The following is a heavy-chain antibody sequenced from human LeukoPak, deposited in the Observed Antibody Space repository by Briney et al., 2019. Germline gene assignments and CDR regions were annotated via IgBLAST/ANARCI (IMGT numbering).Heavy chain of an antibody. CDR2: IIPIFGTA. CDR3: ARDVPPGTAIPLDY. V-gene: IGHV1-69*13. CDR1: GGTFSSYA. D-gene: IGHD5-18*01. J-gene: IGHJ4*02. Sequence: SVKVSCKASGGTFSSYAISWVRQAPGQGLEWMGGIIPIFGTANYAQKFQGRVTITADESTSTAYMELSSLRPEDTAVYYCARDVPPGTAIPLDYWGQGTLVTVSS.